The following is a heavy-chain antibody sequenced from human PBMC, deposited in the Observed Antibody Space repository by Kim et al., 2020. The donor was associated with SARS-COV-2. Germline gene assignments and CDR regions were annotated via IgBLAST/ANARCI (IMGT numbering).Heavy chain of an antibody. CDR3: ADRWLRRYYFDY. CDR1: GGSFSGYY. J-gene: IGHJ4*02. V-gene: IGHV4-34*01. D-gene: IGHD5-12*01. CDR2: INHSGST. Sequence: SETLSLTCAVYGGSFSGYYWSWIRQPPGKGLEWIGEINHSGSTNYNPSLKSRVTISVDTSKNQFSLKLSSVTAADTAVYYCADRWLRRYYFDYWGQGTLGTVSS.